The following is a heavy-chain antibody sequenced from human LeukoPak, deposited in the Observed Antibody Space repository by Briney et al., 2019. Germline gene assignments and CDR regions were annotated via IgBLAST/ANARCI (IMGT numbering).Heavy chain of an antibody. D-gene: IGHD4-17*01. CDR3: ARDCATPYGDYCREDAFDI. J-gene: IGHJ3*02. CDR1: GGSISSYY. V-gene: IGHV4-4*07. Sequence: SEPLSLPCSVSGGSISSYYWSWIQQPAGKGPHCIGRIYTTGSTNYNPSLKSRVTMSVDTSKHHFSLKLSSVTAADPAVYYCARDCATPYGDYCREDAFDIWGQGTMVTVSS. CDR2: IYTTGST.